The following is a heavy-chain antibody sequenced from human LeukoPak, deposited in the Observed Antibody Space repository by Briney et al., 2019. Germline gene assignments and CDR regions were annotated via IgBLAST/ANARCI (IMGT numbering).Heavy chain of an antibody. CDR1: GGSISSSSYY. CDR3: ARVSYGVDAFDI. D-gene: IGHD2-8*01. V-gene: IGHV4-39*07. CDR2: IYYSGST. Sequence: SETLSLTCTVSGGSISSSSYYWGWIRQPPGKGLEWIGSIYYSGSTYYNPSLKSRVTISVDTSKNQFSLKLGSVTAADTAVYYCARVSYGVDAFDIWGQGTMVTVSS. J-gene: IGHJ3*02.